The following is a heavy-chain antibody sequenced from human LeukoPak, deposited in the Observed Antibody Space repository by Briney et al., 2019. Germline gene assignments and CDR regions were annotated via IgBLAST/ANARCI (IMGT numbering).Heavy chain of an antibody. J-gene: IGHJ4*02. CDR3: ARGPFVGSSPYYFDY. V-gene: IGHV1-2*02. CDR2: INPNSGGT. CDR1: GYTFTGYY. Sequence: ASVKVSCKASGYTFTGYYMHWVRQAPGQGLEWMGWINPNSGGTNYAQKFQGRVTMTRDTSISTAYMELSRLRSDDTAVYYCARGPFVGSSPYYFDYWGQGTLVTVSS. D-gene: IGHD6-13*01.